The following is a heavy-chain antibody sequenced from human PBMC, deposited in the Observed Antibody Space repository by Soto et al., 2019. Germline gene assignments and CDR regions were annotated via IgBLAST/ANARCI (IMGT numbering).Heavy chain of an antibody. V-gene: IGHV1-3*01. CDR3: ARGGGWVGEASFDS. J-gene: IGHJ4*02. Sequence: QVQLEQSGAEVKKPGASVKVSCKTSGYTFTSYTLHWVRQAPGQGLEWMGWINAGNGREKYSQRFQDRVSLSTDKSAPPPYMELRGLRSEDTAIYYWARGGGWVGEASFDSWGQGTLVTVSS. CDR2: INAGNGRE. D-gene: IGHD3-10*01. CDR1: GYTFTSYT.